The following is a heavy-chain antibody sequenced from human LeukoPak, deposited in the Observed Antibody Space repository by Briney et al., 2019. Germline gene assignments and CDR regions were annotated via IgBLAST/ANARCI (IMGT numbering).Heavy chain of an antibody. CDR3: AKDAPRGGFDH. V-gene: IGHV3-9*01. CDR2: ITWDSGVI. Sequence: GGSLRRSCAASGFTFDEYSMHWVGQAPGKALEWVSGITWDSGVIAHTDAVKGRFAISRDNAKNSLYLQMNSLRAEDTALYYCAKDAPRGGFDHWGQGTLVTVSS. D-gene: IGHD3-10*01. CDR1: GFTFDEYS. J-gene: IGHJ4*02.